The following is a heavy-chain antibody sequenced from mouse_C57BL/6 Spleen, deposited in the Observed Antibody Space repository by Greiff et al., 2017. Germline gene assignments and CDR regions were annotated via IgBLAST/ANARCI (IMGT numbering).Heavy chain of an antibody. D-gene: IGHD2-2*01. J-gene: IGHJ1*03. CDR3: RYGYDEGYFDV. CDR2: IYPRSGNT. Sequence: VQLQQSGAELARPGASVKLSCKASGYTFTSYGISWVKQRTGQGLEWVGEIYPRSGNTYYNEKFKGKATLTADKSSSTAYMELRSLTSEDSAVYFCRYGYDEGYFDVWGTGTTVTVSS. V-gene: IGHV1-81*01. CDR1: GYTFTSYG.